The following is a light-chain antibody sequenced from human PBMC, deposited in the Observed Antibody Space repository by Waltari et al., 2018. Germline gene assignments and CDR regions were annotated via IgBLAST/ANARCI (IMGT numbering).Light chain of an antibody. Sequence: QSALTQPASVSGSPGQSIAISCTGTSSDVGVHNSVSWYQQHPGKAPKRMIYEVSNRPSAVSNRCSGSKSGNTASLTISGLQAEDEADYYCCSYTSNSFSYVFGTGTKVTVL. J-gene: IGLJ1*01. CDR2: EVS. V-gene: IGLV2-14*01. CDR1: SSDVGVHNS. CDR3: CSYTSNSFSYV.